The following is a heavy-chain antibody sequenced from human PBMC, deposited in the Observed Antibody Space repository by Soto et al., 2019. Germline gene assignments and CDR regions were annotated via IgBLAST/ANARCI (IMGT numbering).Heavy chain of an antibody. V-gene: IGHV1-18*01. D-gene: IGHD3-16*02. CDR1: GYTFTSYG. Sequence: QVQLVQSGAEVKKPGASVKVSCTASGYTFTSYGISWVRQAPGQGLEGMGWISAYNGNTNYAQKLQGRATMTTDTSTSKAYMELRSLRSDDTAVYYCARTVSPNYSFDYWGQGTLVTVSS. CDR3: ARTVSPNYSFDY. CDR2: ISAYNGNT. J-gene: IGHJ4*02.